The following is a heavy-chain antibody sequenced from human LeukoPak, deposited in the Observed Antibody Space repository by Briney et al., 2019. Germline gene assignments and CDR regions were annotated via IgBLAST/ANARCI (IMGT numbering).Heavy chain of an antibody. CDR1: GYTFTSYG. V-gene: IGHV1-18*01. D-gene: IGHD3-22*01. J-gene: IGHJ5*02. CDR3: ARDTVDYYDSSGSSNWFDP. Sequence: ASVKVSCTASGYTFTSYGISWVRQAPGQGLEWMGWISAYNGNTNYAQKRQGRVTMTTDTSTSTAYMELRSLRSDDTAVYYCARDTVDYYDSSGSSNWFDPWGQGTLVTVSS. CDR2: ISAYNGNT.